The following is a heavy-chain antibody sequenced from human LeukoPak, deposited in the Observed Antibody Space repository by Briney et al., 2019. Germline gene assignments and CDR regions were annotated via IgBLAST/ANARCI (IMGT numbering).Heavy chain of an antibody. Sequence: PGGSLRLSCAASGFTFSSYDMHWVRQAPGKGLEWVAFISYDGSNKYYADSVKGRFTISRDNSKNTLFLQMNSLRAEDTAVYYCAKDPYCSSTSCAYWGQGTLVTVSS. V-gene: IGHV3-30*18. D-gene: IGHD2-2*01. CDR3: AKDPYCSSTSCAY. J-gene: IGHJ4*02. CDR2: ISYDGSNK. CDR1: GFTFSSYD.